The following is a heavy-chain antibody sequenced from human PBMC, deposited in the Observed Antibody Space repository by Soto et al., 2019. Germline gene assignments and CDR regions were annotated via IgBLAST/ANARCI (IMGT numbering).Heavy chain of an antibody. V-gene: IGHV3-33*01. CDR3: ARDRLVPYGYGMDV. CDR2: IWFDGSKK. Sequence: QMQLVESGGGVVQPGRSLRLSCAASGFTFRSYGIHWVRQVPGKGLEWGALIWFDGSKKYYVDAVEGRFAVSRDNSKNKLCLQMNSLRVEDTAVYYCARDRLVPYGYGMDVWGQGATVTVSS. CDR1: GFTFRSYG. D-gene: IGHD2-2*01. J-gene: IGHJ6*02.